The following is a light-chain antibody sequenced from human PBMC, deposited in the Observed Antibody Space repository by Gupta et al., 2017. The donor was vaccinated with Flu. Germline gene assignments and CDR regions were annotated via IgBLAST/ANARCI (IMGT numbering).Light chain of an antibody. CDR1: QSVLYSSNNKNY. V-gene: IGKV4-1*01. J-gene: IGKJ1*01. CDR2: WAS. Sequence: DIVMTQSPDSLAVSLGERATINCKSSQSVLYSSNNKNYLAWYQQKPGQTPKLLIYWASTRESGVPDRISGSGSGRDFTLTISSLQAEDVAVNYCQQDSSTRWTFGEGTKVEIK. CDR3: QQDSSTRWT.